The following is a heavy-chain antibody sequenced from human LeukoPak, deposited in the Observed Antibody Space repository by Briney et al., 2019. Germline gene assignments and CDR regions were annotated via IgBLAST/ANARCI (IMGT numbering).Heavy chain of an antibody. CDR1: GFTFSGHW. CDR2: IKEDGSVK. V-gene: IGHV3-7*01. D-gene: IGHD6-13*01. Sequence: GGSLRLSCAASGFTFSGHWMAWVRQAPGKGLEWVANIKEDGSVKYYVESVKGRFTISRDNAKNSLYLQMNSLRVEDTAMYYCARHRGIAASGTLFEYWGQGTLVTVSS. J-gene: IGHJ4*02. CDR3: ARHRGIAASGTLFEY.